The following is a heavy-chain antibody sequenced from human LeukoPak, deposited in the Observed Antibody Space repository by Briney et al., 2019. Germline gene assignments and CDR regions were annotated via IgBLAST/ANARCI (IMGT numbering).Heavy chain of an antibody. CDR2: IYYSGST. CDR3: ARGGRGNPPDFDY. CDR1: GESISGFY. D-gene: IGHD4-23*01. Sequence: SETLFLTCTVSGESISGFYWNWIRQPPGKGLEWIGYIYYSGSTNYNPSLKSRVTISVDTSKNQFSLKLTSVTAADTAVYYCARGGRGNPPDFDYWGQGTLVTVSS. V-gene: IGHV4-59*01. J-gene: IGHJ4*02.